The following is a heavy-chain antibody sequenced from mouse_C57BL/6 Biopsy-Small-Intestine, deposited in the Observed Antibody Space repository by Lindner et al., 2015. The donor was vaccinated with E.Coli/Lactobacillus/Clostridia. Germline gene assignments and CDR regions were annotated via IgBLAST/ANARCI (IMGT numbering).Heavy chain of an antibody. CDR1: GHTFISYW. Sequence: VQLQESGAEMVRPGASVKLSCKASGHTFISYWMHWVKQRPGQGLEWIGKIDPSDSETHYNQKFKDKATLTVDKSSSTAYMQLNSLTSEDSAVHYCARGNDYDEGFAYWGQGTLVTVSA. CDR3: ARGNDYDEGFAY. V-gene: IGHV1-52*01. J-gene: IGHJ3*01. CDR2: IDPSDSET. D-gene: IGHD2-4*01.